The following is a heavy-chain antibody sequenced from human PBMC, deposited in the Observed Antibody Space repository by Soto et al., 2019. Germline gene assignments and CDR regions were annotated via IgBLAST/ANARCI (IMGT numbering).Heavy chain of an antibody. V-gene: IGHV3-23*01. CDR1: GFTFSSYA. Sequence: EVQLLESGGGLVQPGGSLRLSCAASGFTFSSYAMSWVRQAPGKGLEWVSGISGSGGSTYYADSVKGRFTISRDNSKNTLYLQTNSMRDEDTAVYYCAKERGYNYGYDAIDVWGQGTTVTVSS. J-gene: IGHJ6*02. D-gene: IGHD5-18*01. CDR2: ISGSGGST. CDR3: AKERGYNYGYDAIDV.